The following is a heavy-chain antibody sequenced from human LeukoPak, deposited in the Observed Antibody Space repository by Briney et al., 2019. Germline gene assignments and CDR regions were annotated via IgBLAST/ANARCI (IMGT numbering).Heavy chain of an antibody. CDR2: MNPNSGNT. D-gene: IGHD3-16*01. Sequence: ASVKVSCKASGGTFSSYAISWVRQVTGQGLEWMGWMNPNSGNTGYAQKFQGRVAMTRNTSISTAYMELSSLTSEDTAVYYCAREGASIDWFDPWGQGTLVTVSS. V-gene: IGHV1-8*02. J-gene: IGHJ5*02. CDR1: GGTFSSYA. CDR3: AREGASIDWFDP.